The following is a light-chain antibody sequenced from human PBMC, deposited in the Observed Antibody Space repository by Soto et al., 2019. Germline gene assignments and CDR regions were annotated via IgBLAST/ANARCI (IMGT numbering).Light chain of an antibody. CDR2: DAS. J-gene: IGKJ1*01. V-gene: IGKV1-5*01. CDR1: QSISSW. Sequence: DIQMAQSPSTLSASVGDRVPITCRASQSISSWLAWYRQKPGKAPKLLIYDASSLESGVPSRFSGSGSGTEFTLTISSLQPDDFATYYCQHYDSYPWTFGQGTKVDIK. CDR3: QHYDSYPWT.